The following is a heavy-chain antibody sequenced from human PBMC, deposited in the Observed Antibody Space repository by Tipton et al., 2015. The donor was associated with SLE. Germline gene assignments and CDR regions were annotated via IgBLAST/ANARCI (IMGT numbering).Heavy chain of an antibody. J-gene: IGHJ6*02. Sequence: QLVQSGAEVKKPGASVKVSCKASGYTFTGYYMHWVRQAPGQGLEWMGGIIPIFGTANYAQKFQGRVTITTDESTSTAYMELSSLRSEDTAVYYCAGGYCSSTSCLYGMDVWGQGTTVTVSS. CDR2: IIPIFGTA. D-gene: IGHD2-2*01. CDR3: AGGYCSSTSCLYGMDV. CDR1: GYTFTGYY. V-gene: IGHV1-69*05.